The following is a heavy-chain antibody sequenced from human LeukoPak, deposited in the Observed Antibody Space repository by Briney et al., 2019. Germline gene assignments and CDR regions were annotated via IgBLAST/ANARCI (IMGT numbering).Heavy chain of an antibody. CDR3: AKAKGYYYDSSGYLSSD. CDR1: GFTFDDYA. Sequence: GGSLRLSCAASGFTFDDYAMHWVRQAPGKGLEWVSSISWNSGSIGYADSVKGRFTISRDNAKNSLYLQMNSLRAEDTALYYCAKAKGYYYDSSGYLSSDWGQGTLVTVSS. J-gene: IGHJ4*02. V-gene: IGHV3-9*01. CDR2: ISWNSGSI. D-gene: IGHD3-22*01.